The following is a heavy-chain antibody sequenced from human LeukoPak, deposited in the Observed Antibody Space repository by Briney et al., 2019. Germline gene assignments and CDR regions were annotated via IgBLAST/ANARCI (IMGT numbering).Heavy chain of an antibody. V-gene: IGHV1-69*04. Sequence: ASVKVSCKASGGTFSSYAISWVRQAPGQGLEWMGRIIPILGIANYAQKFQGRVTITADKSTSTAYMELSSLRSEDTAVYYCARQEIYYYDSSGYKRWFDPWGQGTLVTVSS. CDR2: IIPILGIA. J-gene: IGHJ5*02. D-gene: IGHD3-22*01. CDR1: GGTFSSYA. CDR3: ARQEIYYYDSSGYKRWFDP.